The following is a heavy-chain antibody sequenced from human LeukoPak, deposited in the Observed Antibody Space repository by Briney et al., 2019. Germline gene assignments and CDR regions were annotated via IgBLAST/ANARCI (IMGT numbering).Heavy chain of an antibody. CDR3: ARGGRVFAYYYYYMDV. CDR1: GGSFSGYY. Sequence: ASETLSLTCAVYGGSFSGYYWSWIRQPPGKGLEWIGAINHSGSTNYNPSLKSRVTISVDTSKNQFSLKLSSVTAADTAVYYCARGGRVFAYYYYYMDVWGKGTTVTVSS. CDR2: INHSGST. D-gene: IGHD6-13*01. J-gene: IGHJ6*03. V-gene: IGHV4-34*01.